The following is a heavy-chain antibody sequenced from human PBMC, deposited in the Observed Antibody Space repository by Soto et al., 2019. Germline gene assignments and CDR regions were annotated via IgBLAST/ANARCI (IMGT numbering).Heavy chain of an antibody. CDR3: AKHIAAAATGGDFDY. V-gene: IGHV3-23*01. D-gene: IGHD6-13*01. J-gene: IGHJ4*02. CDR2: ISGSGGST. Sequence: EVQLLESGGGLVQPGRSLRLSCAASGFTFSSYAMSWVRQAPGKGLEWVSAISGSGGSTYYADSVKGRFTISRDNSKNTLYLQMNGLRAEDTAVYYCAKHIAAAATGGDFDYWGQGTLVTVSS. CDR1: GFTFSSYA.